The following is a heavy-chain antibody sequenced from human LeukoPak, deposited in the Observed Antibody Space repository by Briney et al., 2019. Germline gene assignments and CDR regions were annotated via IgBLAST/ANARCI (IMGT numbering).Heavy chain of an antibody. J-gene: IGHJ4*02. Sequence: GGSLRLSCAASGFTFSSYAMSWVRQAPGKGLEWVSAISGSGGSTYYADPVRGRFTISRDNSKNTLYLQMNSLRAEDTAVYYCAKSDFWSGPIDYWGQGTLVTVSS. V-gene: IGHV3-23*01. D-gene: IGHD3-3*01. CDR2: ISGSGGST. CDR1: GFTFSSYA. CDR3: AKSDFWSGPIDY.